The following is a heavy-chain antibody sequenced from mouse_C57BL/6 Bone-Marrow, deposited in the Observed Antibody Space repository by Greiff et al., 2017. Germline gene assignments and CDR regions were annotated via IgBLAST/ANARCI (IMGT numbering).Heavy chain of an antibody. Sequence: QVQLQQPGAELVRPGSSVKLSCKASGYTFTSYWMDWVKQRPGQGLEWIGNIYPSDSETHYNQKFKDKATLTVDKSSSTAYMQLSSLTSEDSAVYYCARGDAPWFAYWGQGTLVTVSA. CDR1: GYTFTSYW. CDR3: ARGDAPWFAY. V-gene: IGHV1-61*01. J-gene: IGHJ3*01. CDR2: IYPSDSET.